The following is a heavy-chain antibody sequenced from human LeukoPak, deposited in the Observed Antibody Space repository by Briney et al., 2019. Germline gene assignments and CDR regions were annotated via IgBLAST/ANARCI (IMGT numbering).Heavy chain of an antibody. CDR3: ARHRAYCSGSKCYSVWFDP. CDR1: GGSISSTSYY. CDR2: MYYSGST. Sequence: SETLSLTCTVSGGSISSTSYYWGWIRQPPGKGLEWIGSMYYSGSTDHNPSLKSRATISVDTSKNQFSLNLRSVTAADTAVYYCARHRAYCSGSKCYSVWFDPWGQGTLVTVSS. D-gene: IGHD2-15*01. V-gene: IGHV4-39*01. J-gene: IGHJ5*02.